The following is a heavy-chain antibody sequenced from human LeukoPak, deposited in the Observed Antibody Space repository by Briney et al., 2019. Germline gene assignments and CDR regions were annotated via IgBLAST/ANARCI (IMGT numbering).Heavy chain of an antibody. Sequence: SETLSLTCTVSDYYISSGHYWGWIRQPPGKGLEWIGNIHHAGATYYNPSLKSRVTISVDTSKNQFSLKLSSVTAADTAVYYCARYRPTYYYDSSGYHFDYWGQGTLVTVSS. D-gene: IGHD3-22*01. CDR3: ARYRPTYYYDSSGYHFDY. J-gene: IGHJ4*02. CDR1: DYYISSGHY. V-gene: IGHV4-38-2*02. CDR2: IHHAGAT.